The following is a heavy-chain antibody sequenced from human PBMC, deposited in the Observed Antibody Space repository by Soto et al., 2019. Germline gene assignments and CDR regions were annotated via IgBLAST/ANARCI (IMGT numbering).Heavy chain of an antibody. J-gene: IGHJ4*02. Sequence: PXGSLRLCFGASGLSFSGYAVTLVRQAPGKGLEWVSAISGGGGSTYYADSVKGRFTISRDNSKNTLHLQMNSLRAEDTAVYSCEKTESFNGYYNAFDYWGRGTQVTVYS. D-gene: IGHD3-9*01. V-gene: IGHV3-23*01. CDR3: EKTESFNGYYNAFDY. CDR2: ISGGGGST. CDR1: GLSFSGYA.